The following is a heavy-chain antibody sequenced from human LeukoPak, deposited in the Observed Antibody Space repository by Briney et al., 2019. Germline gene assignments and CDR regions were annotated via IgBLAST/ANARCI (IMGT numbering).Heavy chain of an antibody. CDR1: GGTFSSYT. CDR3: ASFAMVKYDY. CDR2: IIPILGIA. J-gene: IGHJ4*02. V-gene: IGHV1-69*02. D-gene: IGHD5-18*01. Sequence: SVKVSCKASGGTFSSYTISWVRQAPGQGLEWMGRIIPILGIANYVQKFRGSVTITADTSTSTAYMELSSLRSEDTAVYYCASFAMVKYDYWGQGTLVTVSS.